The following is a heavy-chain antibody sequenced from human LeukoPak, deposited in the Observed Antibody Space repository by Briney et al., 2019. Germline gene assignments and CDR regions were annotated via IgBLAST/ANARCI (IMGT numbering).Heavy chain of an antibody. V-gene: IGHV1-2*04. D-gene: IGHD6-13*01. CDR3: ARGSSSWIIYFDAFDI. CDR2: INPNSGGT. CDR1: GYTFTKCA. Sequence: GASVKVSCKASGYTFTKCAINWVRQAPGQGLEWMGWINPNSGGTNYAQKFQGWVTMTRDTSISTAYMELSRLRSDDTAVYYCARGSSSWIIYFDAFDIWGQGTMVTVSS. J-gene: IGHJ3*02.